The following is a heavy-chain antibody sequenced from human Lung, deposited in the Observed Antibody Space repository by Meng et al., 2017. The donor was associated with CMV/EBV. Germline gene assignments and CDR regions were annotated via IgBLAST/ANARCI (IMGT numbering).Heavy chain of an antibody. J-gene: IGHJ6*02. V-gene: IGHV4-34*01. D-gene: IGHD2-2*02. CDR2: INHSGST. CDR1: GGSFSGSY. Sequence: LXCAVYGGSFSGSYWSWIRQPPGKGLGWIGEINHSGSTNYNPSLKSRVTISVDTSKNQFSLKLSSVTAADTAVYNCARGRGKPAAIYYYGMDVWGQGTTVTVSS. CDR3: ARGRGKPAAIYYYGMDV.